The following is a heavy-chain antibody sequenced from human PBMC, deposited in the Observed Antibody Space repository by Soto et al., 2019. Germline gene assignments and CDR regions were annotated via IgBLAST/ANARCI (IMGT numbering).Heavy chain of an antibody. J-gene: IGHJ4*02. CDR2: IIPIFGTA. CDR3: AREQVATIVSPKYYFDY. D-gene: IGHD5-12*01. Sequence: QGQLVQSGAEVKKPGSSVKVSCKASGGTFSSYAISWVRQAPGQGLEWMGGIIPIFGTANYAQKFQGRVTITADESTSTAYMELSSLRSEDTAVYYCAREQVATIVSPKYYFDYWGQGTLVTVSS. V-gene: IGHV1-69*01. CDR1: GGTFSSYA.